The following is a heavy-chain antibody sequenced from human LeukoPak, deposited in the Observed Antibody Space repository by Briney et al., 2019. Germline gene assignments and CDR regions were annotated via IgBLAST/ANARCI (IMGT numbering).Heavy chain of an antibody. V-gene: IGHV4-4*07. CDR1: GDSINNFY. CDR3: ARDSGTTGEVKFDP. CDR2: IHTTGSI. D-gene: IGHD3-10*01. Sequence: SETLSLTCTVSGDSINNFYLSWIRQPAGQGLQWIGRIHTTGSITYNPSLKSRVTMSVDRSKKNFSQRLSSVTAADTAVYYCARDSGTTGEVKFDPWGPGSLVTVSS. J-gene: IGHJ5*02.